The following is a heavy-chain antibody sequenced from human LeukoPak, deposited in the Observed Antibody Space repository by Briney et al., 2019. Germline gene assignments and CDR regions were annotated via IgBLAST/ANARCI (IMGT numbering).Heavy chain of an antibody. CDR3: ARLITGTTTAFDI. J-gene: IGHJ3*02. D-gene: IGHD1-7*01. Sequence: SEILSLTCSVSGGSISGYYWTWIRQPAGKGLEWIGRVYTSGSTHYNPSLKTRLTMSVDTSKNQFSLKLSSVTAADTAVYYCARLITGTTTAFDIWGQGTMVTVFS. CDR2: VYTSGST. V-gene: IGHV4-4*07. CDR1: GGSISGYY.